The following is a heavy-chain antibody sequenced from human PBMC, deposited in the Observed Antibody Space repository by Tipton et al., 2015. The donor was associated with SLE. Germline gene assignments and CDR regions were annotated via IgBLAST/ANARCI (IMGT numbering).Heavy chain of an antibody. D-gene: IGHD6-19*01. V-gene: IGHV4-34*01. CDR3: ARQGSVAGFDY. J-gene: IGHJ4*02. CDR1: GGSFSGYY. CDR2: INHSGST. Sequence: LRLSCAVYGGSFSGYYWSWIRQSPGKGLEWIGEINHSGSTNYNPSLKSRVTISVDTSKKQFSLKVSSVTAADTAVYYCARQGSVAGFDYWGQGTLVTVSS.